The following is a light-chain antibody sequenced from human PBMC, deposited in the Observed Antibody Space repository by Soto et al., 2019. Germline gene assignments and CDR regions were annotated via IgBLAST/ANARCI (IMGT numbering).Light chain of an antibody. CDR1: SSDVGSSNG. CDR3: SSYTRSSTYV. J-gene: IGLJ1*01. V-gene: IGLV2-18*02. CDR2: DVS. Sequence: QSVLTQPPSVSGSPGQSVTISCTGTSSDVGSSNGVSWYQQPPGTAPKLMIYDVSNRPSGVPDRFSGSKSGNTASLTISGLHAEDEADYYCSSYTRSSTYVFGTATKVTAL.